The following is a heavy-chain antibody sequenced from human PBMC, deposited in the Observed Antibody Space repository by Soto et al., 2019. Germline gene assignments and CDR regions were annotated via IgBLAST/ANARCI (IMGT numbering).Heavy chain of an antibody. J-gene: IGHJ4*02. V-gene: IGHV3-23*01. CDR3: AKGRPTILRYFDWSLYYFDY. CDR2: ISGSGGST. CDR1: GFTFSSYA. D-gene: IGHD3-9*01. Sequence: GGSLRLSCAASGFTFSSYAMSWVRQAPGKGLEWVSAISGSGGSTYYADSVKGRFTISRDNSKNTLYLQMNSLRAEDTAVYYCAKGRPTILRYFDWSLYYFDYWGQGTLVTVSS.